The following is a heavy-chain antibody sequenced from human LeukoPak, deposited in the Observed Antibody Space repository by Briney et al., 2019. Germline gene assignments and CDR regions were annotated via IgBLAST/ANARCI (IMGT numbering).Heavy chain of an antibody. CDR2: IYYSGST. Sequence: SETLSLTCTVSGGSISSSSYYWGWIRQPPGKGLEWIGSIYYSGSTYYNPSLKSRVTISVDTSKSQFSLKLSSVTAADTAVYYCARSLGGGFGEFFDYWGQGTLVTVSS. D-gene: IGHD3-10*01. CDR1: GGSISSSSYY. CDR3: ARSLGGGFGEFFDY. V-gene: IGHV4-39*01. J-gene: IGHJ4*02.